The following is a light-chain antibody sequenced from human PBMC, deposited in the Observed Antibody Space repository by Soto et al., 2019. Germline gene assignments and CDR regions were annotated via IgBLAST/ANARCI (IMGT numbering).Light chain of an antibody. CDR1: SSDVGGYKY. CDR3: NSYAGSNHVV. CDR2: EVS. J-gene: IGLJ2*01. Sequence: QSALTQPPSASGSPGQSVTISCTGTSSDVGGYKYVSWYQQHPGKAPKLIIYEVSERPSGVPDRFSGSKSGNTASLTVSGLQAEDEADYYCNSYAGSNHVVFGGGTKLTVL. V-gene: IGLV2-8*01.